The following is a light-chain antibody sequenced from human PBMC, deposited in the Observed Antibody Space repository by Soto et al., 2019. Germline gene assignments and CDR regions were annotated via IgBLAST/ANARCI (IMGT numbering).Light chain of an antibody. CDR1: EDVGDN. CDR3: QQYSLWRT. Sequence: IVMTQSPAILSVSPGERVTLSCRASEDVGDNLAWFQQKRGQAPRLLNYAASRRASDVPARFSGSGSGTEFTLTISSLQSEDFAVYYCQQYSLWRTFGQGTTVDVK. V-gene: IGKV3-15*01. CDR2: AAS. J-gene: IGKJ1*01.